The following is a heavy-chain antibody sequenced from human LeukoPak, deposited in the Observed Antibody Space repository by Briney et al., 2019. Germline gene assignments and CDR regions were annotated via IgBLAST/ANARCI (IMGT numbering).Heavy chain of an antibody. CDR1: GGSISSYY. Sequence: KSSETLSLTCTVSGGSISSYYWSWIRQPPGKGLGWIGYIYHSETTSYNPSLKSRVTISVDTSKNQFPLKLRSVTAADTAVYYCARGGLLWFVSWFDPWGQGILVTVSS. V-gene: IGHV4-59*01. CDR2: IYHSETT. D-gene: IGHD3-10*01. J-gene: IGHJ5*02. CDR3: ARGGLLWFVSWFDP.